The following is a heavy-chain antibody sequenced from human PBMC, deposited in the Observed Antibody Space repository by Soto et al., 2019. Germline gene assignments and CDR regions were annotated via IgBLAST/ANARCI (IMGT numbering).Heavy chain of an antibody. CDR2: ISYDGSNK. CDR1: GFTFSSYA. V-gene: IGHV3-30-3*01. D-gene: IGHD2-8*01. J-gene: IGHJ4*02. Sequence: QVQLVESGGGVVQPGRSLRLSCAASGFTFSSYAMHWVRQAPGKGLEWVAVISYDGSNKYYADSVKGRFTISRDNSKNTLYLQMNSLRAEDTAVYYCAREGPIPGMGGQGTLVTVSS. CDR3: AREGPIPGM.